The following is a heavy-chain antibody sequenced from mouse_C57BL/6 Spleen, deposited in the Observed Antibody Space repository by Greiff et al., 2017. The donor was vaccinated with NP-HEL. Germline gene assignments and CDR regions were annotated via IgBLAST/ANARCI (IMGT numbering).Heavy chain of an antibody. Sequence: EVQLQQSGPELVKPGASVKIPCKASGYTFTDYNMDWVKQSHGKSLEWIGDINPNNGGTIYNQKFKGKATLTVDKSSSTAYMELRSLTSEDTAVYYCARGPELLRYQYFDVWGTGTTVTVSS. V-gene: IGHV1-18*01. CDR3: ARGPELLRYQYFDV. CDR2: INPNNGGT. D-gene: IGHD1-1*01. J-gene: IGHJ1*03. CDR1: GYTFTDYN.